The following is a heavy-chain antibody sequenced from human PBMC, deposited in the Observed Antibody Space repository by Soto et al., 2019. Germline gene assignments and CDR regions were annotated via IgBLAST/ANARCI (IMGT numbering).Heavy chain of an antibody. D-gene: IGHD6-19*01. V-gene: IGHV1-69*02. Sequence: ASVKVSCKASGGTFSSYTISWVRQAPGQGLEWMGRIIPILGIANYAQKFQGRVTITADKSTSTAYMELSSLRSEDTAVYYCARLVAVAGPREDYYYYMDVWGKGTTVTVSS. CDR2: IIPILGIA. CDR3: ARLVAVAGPREDYYYYMDV. CDR1: GGTFSSYT. J-gene: IGHJ6*03.